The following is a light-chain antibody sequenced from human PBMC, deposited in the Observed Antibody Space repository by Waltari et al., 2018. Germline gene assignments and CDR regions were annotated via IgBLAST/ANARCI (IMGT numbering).Light chain of an antibody. CDR3: SSYGGINNSPYV. CDR2: EVS. J-gene: IGLJ1*01. Sequence: QSALTQPPSASGSPGQSVTISCTGTSSDVGSHDFVSWYQQFPGKAPKLIIWEVSRRPSGVPDGFSGSKSGNTASLTVSGLQAEDEAEYYCSSYGGINNSPYVFGTGTKVTV. CDR1: SSDVGSHDF. V-gene: IGLV2-8*01.